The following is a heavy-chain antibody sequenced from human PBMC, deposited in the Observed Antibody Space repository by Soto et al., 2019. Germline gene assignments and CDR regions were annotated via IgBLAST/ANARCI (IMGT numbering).Heavy chain of an antibody. V-gene: IGHV1-8*01. Sequence: QVQLVQSGAEVKKPGASVKVSCKASGYTFTSYDINWVRQATGQGLEWMGWMNPNSGNTGYAQKXQXXXTXXRHTSLSTAYMEMTSLRSADTAVYYCAREHPYFVYCGQGTLVTVSS. CDR1: GYTFTSYD. CDR3: AREHPYFVY. CDR2: MNPNSGNT. J-gene: IGHJ4*02.